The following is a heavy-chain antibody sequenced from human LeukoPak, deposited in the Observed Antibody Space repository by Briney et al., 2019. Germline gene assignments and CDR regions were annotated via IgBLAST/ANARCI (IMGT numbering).Heavy chain of an antibody. CDR1: GYSFITNW. CDR3: ARQEDRGSDAFDI. Sequence: GESLKISLEASGYSFITNWIGWVRQMPGKGPEWMGLIYPGDAETRYSPSFRGQVTISVDKSITTAYLQWSSLKASDTAMYYSARQEDRGSDAFDIWGQGTMVSVSS. J-gene: IGHJ3*02. V-gene: IGHV5-51*01. D-gene: IGHD3-10*01. CDR2: IYPGDAET.